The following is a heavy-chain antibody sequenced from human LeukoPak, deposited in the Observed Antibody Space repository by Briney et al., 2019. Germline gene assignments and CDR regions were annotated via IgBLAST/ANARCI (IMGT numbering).Heavy chain of an antibody. D-gene: IGHD3-22*01. Sequence: GGSLRLSCAASGFTFSSYAMSWVRQAPGKGLEWVSAISGSGGSTYYADSVKGRFTISRDNSKNTLYLQMNSLRAEETAVYYCAKGDYYDSSGYYYFDYWGQGTLVTVSS. V-gene: IGHV3-23*01. CDR1: GFTFSSYA. J-gene: IGHJ4*02. CDR2: ISGSGGST. CDR3: AKGDYYDSSGYYYFDY.